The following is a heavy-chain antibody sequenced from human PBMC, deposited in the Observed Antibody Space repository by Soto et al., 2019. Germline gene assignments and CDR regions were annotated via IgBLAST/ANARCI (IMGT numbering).Heavy chain of an antibody. CDR2: ISSSSSYT. J-gene: IGHJ4*02. Sequence: PGGSLSLSCAASGFTFSDYYMSWIRQAPGKGLEWVSYISSSSSYTNYADSVKGRFTISRDNAKNSLYLQMNSLRAEDTAVYYCARDRSGFGVWFGTFDYWGQGTLVTVSS. D-gene: IGHD6-19*01. V-gene: IGHV3-11*06. CDR1: GFTFSDYY. CDR3: ARDRSGFGVWFGTFDY.